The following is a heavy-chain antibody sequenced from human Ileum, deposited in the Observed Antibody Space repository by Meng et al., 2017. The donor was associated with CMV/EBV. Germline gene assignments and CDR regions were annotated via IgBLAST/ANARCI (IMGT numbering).Heavy chain of an antibody. CDR3: ARDKSVDTAMVTLSY. CDR2: INPNSGGT. D-gene: IGHD5-18*01. J-gene: IGHJ4*02. Sequence: ASVKVSCKASGYTFTGYYMHWVRQAPGQGLEWMGWINPNSGGTNYAQKFQGRVTMTRDTSISTAYMELSRLRSDDTAVYYCARDKSVDTAMVTLSYWGQGNQVNGFS. CDR1: GYTFTGYY. V-gene: IGHV1-2*02.